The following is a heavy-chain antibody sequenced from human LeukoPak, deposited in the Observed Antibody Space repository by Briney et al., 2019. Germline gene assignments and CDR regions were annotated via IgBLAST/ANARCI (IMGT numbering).Heavy chain of an antibody. Sequence: GGSLRLSCAASGFTFSSYGMHWVRQAPGKGLEWVAFIRYDGSNKYYADSVKGRFTISRDNSKNTLYLQMNTLRAEDTAVYYCTKLAYYYDSSGPFDNWGQGTLVTVSS. D-gene: IGHD3-22*01. V-gene: IGHV3-30*02. CDR1: GFTFSSYG. CDR2: IRYDGSNK. CDR3: TKLAYYYDSSGPFDN. J-gene: IGHJ4*02.